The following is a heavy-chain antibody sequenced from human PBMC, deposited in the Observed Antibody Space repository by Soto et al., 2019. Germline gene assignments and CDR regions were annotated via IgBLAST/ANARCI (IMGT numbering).Heavy chain of an antibody. J-gene: IGHJ4*02. CDR3: ARAVWFVELYYFDY. V-gene: IGHV1-3*01. CDR2: INAGNGNT. D-gene: IGHD3-10*01. Sequence: QVQLVQSGAEVKKPGASVKVSCKASGYTFTSYAMHWVRQAPGQRLEWMGWINAGNGNTKYSQKFQGRVTITRDTSASTAYMELSSLRSEDTAVYYCARAVWFVELYYFDYWGQGTLVTVSS. CDR1: GYTFTSYA.